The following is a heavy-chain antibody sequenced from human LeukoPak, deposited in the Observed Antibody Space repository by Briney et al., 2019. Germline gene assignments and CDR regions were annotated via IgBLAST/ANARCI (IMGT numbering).Heavy chain of an antibody. Sequence: GGSLRLSCAASGFTFSSYSFNWVRQAPGKGLEWVSYISRTTSYADSVKGRFTISRDNAKNSLDLQMNSLRVEDTALYYCIKDGGEMHDAFDMWGQGTMVIVSS. D-gene: IGHD3-10*01. CDR3: IKDGGEMHDAFDM. V-gene: IGHV3-48*01. CDR2: ISRTT. J-gene: IGHJ3*02. CDR1: GFTFSSYS.